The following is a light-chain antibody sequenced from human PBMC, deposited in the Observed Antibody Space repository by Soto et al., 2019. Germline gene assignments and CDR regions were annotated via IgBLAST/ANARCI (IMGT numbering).Light chain of an antibody. CDR3: QSYDSSLRGYVV. CDR1: NSNIGAGYD. CDR2: GKN. V-gene: IGLV1-40*01. J-gene: IGLJ2*01. Sequence: QSVLTQPPSVSGAPGQRVTISCTGSNSNIGAGYDVHWYLKLPGTAPKLLIYGKNNRPSGVPDRFSGSKSGTSASLAITGLQDEDEGNYYCQSYDSSLRGYVVFGGGTQLTVL.